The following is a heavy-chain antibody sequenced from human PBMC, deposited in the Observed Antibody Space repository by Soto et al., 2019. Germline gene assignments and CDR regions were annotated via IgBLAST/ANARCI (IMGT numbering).Heavy chain of an antibody. CDR3: ARDQLYYNDISGRPLNAFDV. V-gene: IGHV3-48*01. Sequence: EVDLVESGGGLVQSGGSLRLSCAASGFTFRNYGMNWVRQAPGKGLEWVSYIGIGSSTKYYADSVKGRFTISRDNAKICLYLQMNSLRAEDTAVYYCARDQLYYNDISGRPLNAFDVWGQGTMVTVSS. J-gene: IGHJ3*01. CDR1: GFTFRNYG. D-gene: IGHD3-22*01. CDR2: IGIGSSTK.